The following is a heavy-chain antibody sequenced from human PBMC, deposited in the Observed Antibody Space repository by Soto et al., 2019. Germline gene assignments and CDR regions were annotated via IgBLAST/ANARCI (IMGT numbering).Heavy chain of an antibody. Sequence: SETLSLTCTVSGGSITDYSWVWIRQPAGKGLEWIGRIFSSGSTNYNPSLKGRITISLDTSKNQFSLKLNSATATDTAVYFCARDQGVVVTGENWFDPWGQGILVTVSS. CDR2: IFSSGST. CDR3: ARDQGVVVTGENWFDP. V-gene: IGHV4-4*07. CDR1: GGSITDYS. J-gene: IGHJ5*02. D-gene: IGHD3-22*01.